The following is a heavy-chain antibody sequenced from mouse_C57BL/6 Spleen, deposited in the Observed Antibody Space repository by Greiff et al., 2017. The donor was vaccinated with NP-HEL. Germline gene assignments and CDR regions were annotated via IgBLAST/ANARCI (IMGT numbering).Heavy chain of an antibody. Sequence: QVQLQQSGAELARPGASVKLSCKASGYTFPSYGISWVKQRTGQGLEWIGEIYPRSGNTYYNEKFKGKATLTADKSSSTAYMELRSLTSADSAVYFCARSEGSSYDYFDYWGQGTTLTVSS. D-gene: IGHD1-1*01. CDR2: IYPRSGNT. CDR1: GYTFPSYG. J-gene: IGHJ2*01. CDR3: ARSEGSSYDYFDY. V-gene: IGHV1-81*01.